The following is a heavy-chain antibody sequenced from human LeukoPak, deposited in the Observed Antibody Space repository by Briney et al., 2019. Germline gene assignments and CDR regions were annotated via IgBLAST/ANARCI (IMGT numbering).Heavy chain of an antibody. Sequence: ASVMVSCKASGYSFTGHYLYWVRQAPGQGLEWMGWINPASGGTEYAQIFQGRVSMTTDTSTNTAYMELTGLISDDTAVYYCSESGLGGLDSTAYRFLEHWGQGTLIAVSS. D-gene: IGHD3-22*01. CDR1: GYSFTGHY. CDR3: SESGLGGLDSTAYRFLEH. CDR2: INPASGGT. J-gene: IGHJ4*02. V-gene: IGHV1-2*02.